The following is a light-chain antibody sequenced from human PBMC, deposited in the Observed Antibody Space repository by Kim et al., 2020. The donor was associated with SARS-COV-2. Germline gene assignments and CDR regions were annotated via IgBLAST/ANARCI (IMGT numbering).Light chain of an antibody. J-gene: IGLJ1*01. CDR1: SSDVGGYNY. CDR3: CSYAGIYTWV. CDR2: DVS. Sequence: QSALTQPRSVSGSPGQSVTISCTGTSSDVGGYNYVSWYQQHPGKAPKLMIYDVSKWPSGVPDRFSGSKSGNTASLTISGLQAEDEADYYCCSYAGIYTWVFGTGTKVTVL. V-gene: IGLV2-11*01.